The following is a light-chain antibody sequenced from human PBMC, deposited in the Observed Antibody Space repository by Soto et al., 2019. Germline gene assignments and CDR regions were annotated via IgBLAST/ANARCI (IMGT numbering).Light chain of an antibody. Sequence: QSVLTQPPSASGTPGQRVTISCSGSSSNIGSDFVYWYQQLPGTAPKLLIYHNYQRPSGVPDRFSGSKSGTSGSLAISDLRSGDEAVFYCSAWDDSLGVYVFGAGTKLTAL. CDR1: SSNIGSDF. J-gene: IGLJ1*01. CDR2: HNY. CDR3: SAWDDSLGVYV. V-gene: IGLV1-47*01.